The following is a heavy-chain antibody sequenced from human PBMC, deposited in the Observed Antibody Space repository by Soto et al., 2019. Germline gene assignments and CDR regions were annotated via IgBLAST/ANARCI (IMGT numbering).Heavy chain of an antibody. Sequence: SETLSLTCTVSGGSISSGGYYWSWIRQHPGKGLEWIGYIYYSGSTYYNPSLKSRVTISVDTSKNQFSLKLSSVTAADTAVYYCATPHQLLSESGLTWGQGTLVTVSS. CDR3: ATPHQLLSESGLT. CDR2: IYYSGST. CDR1: GGSISSGGYY. J-gene: IGHJ5*02. D-gene: IGHD2-2*01. V-gene: IGHV4-31*03.